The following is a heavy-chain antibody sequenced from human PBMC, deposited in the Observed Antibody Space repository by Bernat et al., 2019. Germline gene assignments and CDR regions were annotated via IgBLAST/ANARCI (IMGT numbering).Heavy chain of an antibody. CDR2: INPNSGGT. Sequence: QVQLVQSGAEVKKPGASVKVSCKASGYTFTGYYMHWVRQAPGQGLEWMGWINPNSGGTNYAQKFQGWVTMTRDTSISTAYMELSRLRSDDTAVYYCARDPAGYSSGWGFDFWGQGTLVTVSS. V-gene: IGHV1-2*04. CDR3: ARDPAGYSSGWGFDF. CDR1: GYTFTGYY. J-gene: IGHJ4*02. D-gene: IGHD6-19*01.